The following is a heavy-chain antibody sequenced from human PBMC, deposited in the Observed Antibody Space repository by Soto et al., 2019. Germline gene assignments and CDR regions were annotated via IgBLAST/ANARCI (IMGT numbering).Heavy chain of an antibody. Sequence: GGSLRLSCAASGFTFSSYWMSWVRQAPGKGLEWVANIKQDGSEKYYVDSVKGRFTISRDNAKNSLYLQTNSLRAEDTAVYYCARAWSITGMDFDYWGQGTLVTVSS. V-gene: IGHV3-7*03. CDR3: ARAWSITGMDFDY. CDR2: IKQDGSEK. D-gene: IGHD1-20*01. J-gene: IGHJ4*02. CDR1: GFTFSSYW.